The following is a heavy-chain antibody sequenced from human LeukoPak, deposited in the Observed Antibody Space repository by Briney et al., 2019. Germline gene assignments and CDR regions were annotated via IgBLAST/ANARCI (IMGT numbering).Heavy chain of an antibody. Sequence: SETLSLTCTASGGSIISGDYYWSWIRQPPGKGLEWIGYIYYSGTTSYNSSLQSRVTISVDTSKNQFSLKLNSVTAADTAVYLGDAIGLLWGGRCLYCDHWGQGTLVTVSS. J-gene: IGHJ4*02. D-gene: IGHD2-15*01. CDR2: IYYSGTT. V-gene: IGHV4-30-4*01. CDR3: DAIGLLWGGRCLYCDH. CDR1: GGSIISGDYY.